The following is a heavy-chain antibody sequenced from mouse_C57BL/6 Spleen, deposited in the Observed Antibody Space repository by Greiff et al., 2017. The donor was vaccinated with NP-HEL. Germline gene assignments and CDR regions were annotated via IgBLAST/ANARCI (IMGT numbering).Heavy chain of an antibody. CDR2: IDPENGDT. V-gene: IGHV14-4*01. D-gene: IGHD2-1*01. Sequence: EVQLQQSGAELVRPGASVKLSCTASGFNIKDDYMHWVKQRPEQGLEWIGWIDPENGDTEYASKFQGKATITADTSSNTAYLQLSSLTSEDTAVYYCTTRDYGNYEFDYWGQGTTLTVSS. CDR1: GFNIKDDY. J-gene: IGHJ2*01. CDR3: TTRDYGNYEFDY.